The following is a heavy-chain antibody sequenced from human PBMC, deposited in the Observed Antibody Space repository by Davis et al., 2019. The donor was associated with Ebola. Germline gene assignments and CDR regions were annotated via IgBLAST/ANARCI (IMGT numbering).Heavy chain of an antibody. Sequence: GESLKISCAASGFTFSSYSMTWVRQAPGKGLEWVSVIGYGGADIQHADFVKGRFTISRDNSKNTLYLQMNSLRAEDTAIYYCAKGGGYCTGGVCYTLDYWGQGTLVTVSS. D-gene: IGHD2-8*02. CDR1: GFTFSSYS. V-gene: IGHV3-23*01. J-gene: IGHJ4*02. CDR2: IGYGGADI. CDR3: AKGGGYCTGGVCYTLDY.